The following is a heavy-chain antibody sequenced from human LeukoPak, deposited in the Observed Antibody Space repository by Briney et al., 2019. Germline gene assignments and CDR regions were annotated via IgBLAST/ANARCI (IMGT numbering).Heavy chain of an antibody. D-gene: IGHD6-19*01. V-gene: IGHV3-23*01. Sequence: GGSLRLSCAASGFIFSSYGMSWVRQAPGKGLEWVSAISGSGSSTYYADSVKGRFTISRDNPKNTLYLQMNSLRAEDTAVYYCAKDRHGSGWPEFDYWGQGTLVTVSS. J-gene: IGHJ4*02. CDR2: ISGSGSST. CDR3: AKDRHGSGWPEFDY. CDR1: GFIFSSYG.